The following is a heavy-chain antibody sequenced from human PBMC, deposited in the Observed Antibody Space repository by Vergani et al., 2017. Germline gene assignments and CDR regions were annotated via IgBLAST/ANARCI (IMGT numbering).Heavy chain of an antibody. J-gene: IGHJ6*03. Sequence: QVQLQQWGAGLLKPSETLSLTCAVYGGPLSGYYWSWIRQPPGKGLEWVGEINHSGSTNYNPSLKSRVTISVDTSISTAYMGLSRLRSDDTAVYYCARGGVAAPTTQDYMDVGGKGTTVTVSS. CDR1: GGPLSGYY. D-gene: IGHD6-6*01. CDR2: INHSGST. CDR3: ARGGVAAPTTQDYMDV. V-gene: IGHV4-34*01.